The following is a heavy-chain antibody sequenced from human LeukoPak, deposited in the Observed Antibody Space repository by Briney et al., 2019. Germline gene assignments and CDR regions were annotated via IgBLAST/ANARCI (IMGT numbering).Heavy chain of an antibody. D-gene: IGHD2-8*01. V-gene: IGHV3-33*01. Sequence: PGRSLRLSCAASGFAFRGYGMHWVRQAPGKGLEWAAVIWHGGSNKYYADSVKGRFTISRDNSKNTLYLQMNSLRAEDTAVYYCARGDLVMVYAMHYWGQGTLVTVSS. CDR2: IWHGGSNK. J-gene: IGHJ4*02. CDR1: GFAFRGYG. CDR3: ARGDLVMVYAMHY.